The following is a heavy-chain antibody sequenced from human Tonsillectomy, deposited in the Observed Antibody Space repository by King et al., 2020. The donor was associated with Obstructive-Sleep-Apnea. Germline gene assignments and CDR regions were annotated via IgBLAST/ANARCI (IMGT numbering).Heavy chain of an antibody. CDR3: ARVGPSQTDY. CDR1: GYSISSDYY. Sequence: VQLQESGPGLVKPSETLSLTCTVSGYSISSDYYWGWIRQPPGKGLEWIATIYHSGSTYYNPSLKSRVTISVDTSKHQFSLRLRSVTAADTAGYYCARVGPSQTDYWGQGTLVTVSS. D-gene: IGHD3-16*01. V-gene: IGHV4-38-2*02. CDR2: IYHSGST. J-gene: IGHJ4*02.